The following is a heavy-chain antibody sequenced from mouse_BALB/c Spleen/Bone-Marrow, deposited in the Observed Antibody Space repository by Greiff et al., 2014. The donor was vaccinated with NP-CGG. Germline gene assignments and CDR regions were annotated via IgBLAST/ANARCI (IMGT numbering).Heavy chain of an antibody. Sequence: EVKLQQSGVELVKSGTSVKLSCTASGFNIKDTYMHWVKQRPEQGLEWIGRIDPANGNTKYDPKFQGKATITADTSSNTAYLQLSSLTSEDTAVYYCAPYYYGSSSFAYWGQGSPVTLSA. V-gene: IGHV14-3*02. CDR2: IDPANGNT. J-gene: IGHJ3*01. D-gene: IGHD1-1*01. CDR1: GFNIKDTY. CDR3: APYYYGSSSFAY.